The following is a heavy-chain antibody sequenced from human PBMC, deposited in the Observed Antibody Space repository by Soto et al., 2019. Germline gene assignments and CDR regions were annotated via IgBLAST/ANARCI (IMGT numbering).Heavy chain of an antibody. CDR3: AAQATGYFVPFDF. V-gene: IGHV3-23*01. CDR2: ISASGDTT. J-gene: IGHJ4*02. Sequence: EVQLLESGGGLVQPGGSLRLSCAASGFSFSTCAVSCVRQAPGKGLEWVSSISASGDTTHYAESVRGRFTISRDNSRNARHLQMSSLTAEDTAIYSCAAQATGYFVPFDFWGRGTLVTVSS. D-gene: IGHD3-22*01. CDR1: GFSFSTCA.